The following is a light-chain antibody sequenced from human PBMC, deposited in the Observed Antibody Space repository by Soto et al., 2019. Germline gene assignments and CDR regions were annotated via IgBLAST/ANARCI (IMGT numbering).Light chain of an antibody. J-gene: IGKJ4*01. CDR1: QSVVIY. CDR2: DAS. CDR3: QQRSNWPST. V-gene: IGKV3-11*01. Sequence: EIVLTQSPATLSLSPGERATLSCRASQSVVIYLAWYQQKPGQAPRLLIYDASNRATGIPARFSGSGSGTDFTLTISSLEPEDFAAYYCQQRSNWPSTFGGGTRVEIK.